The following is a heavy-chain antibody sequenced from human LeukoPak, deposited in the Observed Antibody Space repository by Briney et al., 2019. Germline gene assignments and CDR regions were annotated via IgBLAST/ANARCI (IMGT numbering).Heavy chain of an antibody. CDR3: ATAPILRGEAGEQYKYGMDV. J-gene: IGHJ6*02. CDR1: GGSISSSSYY. V-gene: IGHV4-39*07. D-gene: IGHD1-1*01. Sequence: ASETLSLTCTVSGGSISSSSYYWGWIRQPPEKGLEWIVSIYYSGSTYYNPSLKSRVTISVDTSKNQFSLKLSSVTAADTAVYYCATAPILRGEAGEQYKYGMDVWGQGTTVIVSS. CDR2: IYYSGST.